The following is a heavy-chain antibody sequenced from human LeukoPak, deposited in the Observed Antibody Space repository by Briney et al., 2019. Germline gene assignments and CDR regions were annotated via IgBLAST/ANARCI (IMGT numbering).Heavy chain of an antibody. V-gene: IGHV3-23*01. CDR2: ISGSGGRT. CDR1: GFTFSSYA. D-gene: IGHD4-17*01. CDR3: ARDLDGDYSNYFDY. Sequence: GGSLRLSCVDSGFTFSSYALSWVRQAPGKGLEWVSGISGSGGRTDYADSVKGRFTISRDNSKNTLYLQMNSLRAEDTAVYYCARDLDGDYSNYFDYWGQGTLVTVSS. J-gene: IGHJ4*02.